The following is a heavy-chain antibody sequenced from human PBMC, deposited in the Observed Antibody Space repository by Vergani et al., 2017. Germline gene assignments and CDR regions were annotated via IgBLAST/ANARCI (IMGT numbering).Heavy chain of an antibody. J-gene: IGHJ4*02. CDR2: ISSSSSYI. Sequence: EVQLVESGGGLVKPGGSLRLSCAASGFTFSSYSMTWVRQAPGKGLEWVSSISSSSSYIYYADSVKGRFTISRDNAKNSLYLQMNSRRAEDTAVYYCARDPLTYSSSWFDYWGQGTLVTVSS. CDR3: ARDPLTYSSSWFDY. D-gene: IGHD6-13*01. V-gene: IGHV3-21*01. CDR1: GFTFSSYS.